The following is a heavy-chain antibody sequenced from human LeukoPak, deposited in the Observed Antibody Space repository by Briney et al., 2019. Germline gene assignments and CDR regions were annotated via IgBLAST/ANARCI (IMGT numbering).Heavy chain of an antibody. CDR2: ISGSGGYT. D-gene: IGHD5-12*01. CDR1: GFTFSSYA. J-gene: IGHJ3*02. CDR3: AKNWGATIYYAFDI. V-gene: IGHV3-23*01. Sequence: QPGGSLRLSCAASGFTFSSYAISWVRQAPGKGLEWVSAISGSGGYTYYADSVKGRFTISRDNSKNTLYLQMNSLRAEDTAVYYCAKNWGATIYYAFDIWGQGTMVTVSS.